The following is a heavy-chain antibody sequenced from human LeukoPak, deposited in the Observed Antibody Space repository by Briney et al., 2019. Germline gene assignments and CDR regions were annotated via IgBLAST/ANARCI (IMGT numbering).Heavy chain of an antibody. J-gene: IGHJ4*02. CDR3: AKKEAMIRGVPYYYDF. Sequence: MTCVRQXPGQGLEWVSAISGSGDDTYYVDSVKGRFTISRDNSKNNLYLKMNSLRAEDTAVYYCAKKEAMIRGVPYYYDFWGQGTLVTVSS. D-gene: IGHD3-10*01. CDR2: ISGSGDDT. V-gene: IGHV3-23*01.